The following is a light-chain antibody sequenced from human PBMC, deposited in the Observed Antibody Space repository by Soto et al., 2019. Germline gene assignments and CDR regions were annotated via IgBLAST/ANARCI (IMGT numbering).Light chain of an antibody. J-gene: IGKJ2*01. CDR2: AAS. CDR1: QNIIFY. V-gene: IGKV1-39*01. CDR3: QQSYTTPVYS. Sequence: EIQMTQSPASLSASVGDRVTISCRSSQNIIFYLNWYQQKPGKAPRLLIFAASNLQSGVPSRFSGSGSGTDFTLTISSLQPEDFATYFCQQSYTTPVYSFGQGTKVDIK.